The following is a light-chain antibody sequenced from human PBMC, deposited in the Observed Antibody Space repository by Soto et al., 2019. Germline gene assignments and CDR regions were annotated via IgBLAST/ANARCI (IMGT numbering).Light chain of an antibody. V-gene: IGLV2-23*02. CDR2: EVS. CDR3: CSYAGSSTFYV. CDR1: SSDVGSYNL. Sequence: QSVLTQPAPVSGSPGQSITISFTGNSSDVGSYNLVSWYQQHPGKAPKLMIYEVSKRPSGVSNRFSGSKSGNTASLTISGLQAEDEADYYCCSYAGSSTFYVFGTGTKVTVL. J-gene: IGLJ1*01.